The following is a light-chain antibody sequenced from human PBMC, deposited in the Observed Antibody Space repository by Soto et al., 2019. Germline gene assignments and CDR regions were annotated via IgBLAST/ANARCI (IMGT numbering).Light chain of an antibody. CDR3: QQYGSSSWT. Sequence: EIVLTQSPGTLSLSPGESVTLSCRASQSVPSNFLAWYQQKSGQAPRLLISGASSRATGIPDRFSGSGSGTDFTLTTSRLEPEDFAVYYCQQYGSSSWTFGQGTKV. J-gene: IGKJ1*01. V-gene: IGKV3-20*01. CDR1: QSVPSNF. CDR2: GAS.